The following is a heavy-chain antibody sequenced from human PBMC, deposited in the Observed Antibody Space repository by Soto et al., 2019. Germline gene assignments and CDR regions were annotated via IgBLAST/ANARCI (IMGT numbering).Heavy chain of an antibody. Sequence: GGSLRLSCAASGFTFSSYDMHWVRQATGKGLEWVSAIGTAGDTYYPGSVKGRFTISRENAKNSLYLQMNSLRAEDTAVYYCARGNSGYDIIGFDYWGQGTLVTVSS. V-gene: IGHV3-13*01. J-gene: IGHJ4*02. CDR2: IGTAGDT. D-gene: IGHD5-12*01. CDR1: GFTFSSYD. CDR3: ARGNSGYDIIGFDY.